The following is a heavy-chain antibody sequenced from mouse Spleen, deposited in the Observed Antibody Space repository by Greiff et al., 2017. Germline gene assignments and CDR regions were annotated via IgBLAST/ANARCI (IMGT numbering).Heavy chain of an antibody. Sequence: VKLVESGAELARPGASVKLSCKASGYTFTSYGISWVKQRTGQGLEWIGEIYPRSGNTYYNEKFKGKATLTADKSSSTAYMELRSLTSEDSAVYFCARCKTGTDFDYWGQGTTLTVSS. D-gene: IGHD4-1*01. CDR1: GYTFTSYG. CDR3: ARCKTGTDFDY. V-gene: IGHV1-81*01. J-gene: IGHJ2*01. CDR2: IYPRSGNT.